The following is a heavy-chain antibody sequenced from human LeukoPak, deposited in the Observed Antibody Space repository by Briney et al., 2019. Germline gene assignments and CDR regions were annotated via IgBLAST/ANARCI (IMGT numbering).Heavy chain of an antibody. D-gene: IGHD3-22*01. J-gene: IGHJ4*02. Sequence: PSETLSLTCTVSGGFISSYYWSWIRQPAGKGLEWIGRLYTSGSTNYNPSLKSRVTMSVDTSKNQFSLKLTSMTAADTAVYYCARGGSSGYYYGWGQGTLVTVSS. CDR2: LYTSGST. V-gene: IGHV4-4*07. CDR1: GGFISSYY. CDR3: ARGGSSGYYYG.